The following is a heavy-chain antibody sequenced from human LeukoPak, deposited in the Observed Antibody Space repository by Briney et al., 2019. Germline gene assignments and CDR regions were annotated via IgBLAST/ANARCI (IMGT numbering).Heavy chain of an antibody. Sequence: GGSLRLSCAASGFTFSSYAMSWVRQAPGKGLEWVSAISGSGGSTYYADSVKGRFTISRDNSKNTLYLQMNSLRAEDTAVYYCARLIMWSGYYDAFDIWGQGTMVTVSS. D-gene: IGHD3-3*01. V-gene: IGHV3-23*01. CDR1: GFTFSSYA. CDR3: ARLIMWSGYYDAFDI. CDR2: ISGSGGST. J-gene: IGHJ3*02.